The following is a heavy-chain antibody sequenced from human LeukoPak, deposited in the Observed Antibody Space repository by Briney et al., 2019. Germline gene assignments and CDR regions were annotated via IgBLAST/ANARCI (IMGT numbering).Heavy chain of an antibody. J-gene: IGHJ4*02. CDR3: AQATDSSGVYDY. CDR1: GFTFDDYA. CDR2: ISWNSGSI. V-gene: IGHV3-9*01. Sequence: GGSLRLSCAASGFTFDDYAMHWVRQAPGKGLEWVSGISWNSGSIGYADSVKGRFTISRDNAKNSLYLQMNSLRAEDTAVYYCAQATDSSGVYDYWGQGTLVTVSS. D-gene: IGHD3-22*01.